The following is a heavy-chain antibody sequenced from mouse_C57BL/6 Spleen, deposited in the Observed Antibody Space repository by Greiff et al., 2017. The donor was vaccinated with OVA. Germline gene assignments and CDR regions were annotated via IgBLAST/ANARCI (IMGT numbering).Heavy chain of an antibody. V-gene: IGHV5-9-1*02. CDR3: TRSPYYSNYEAMDY. J-gene: IGHJ4*01. CDR2: ISSGGDYT. D-gene: IGHD2-5*01. Sequence: EVKLMESGEGLVKPGGSLKLSCAASGFTFSSYAMSWVRQTPEKRLEWVAYISSGGDYTYYADTVKGRFAISRDNARNTLYLQMSSLKSEDTAMYYCTRSPYYSNYEAMDYWGQGTSVTVSA. CDR1: GFTFSSYA.